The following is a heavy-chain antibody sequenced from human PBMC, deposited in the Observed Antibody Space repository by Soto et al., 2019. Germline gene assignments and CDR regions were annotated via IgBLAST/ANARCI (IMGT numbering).Heavy chain of an antibody. CDR3: ARGGGSPYHDHEFDY. CDR1: GVSTSNHY. D-gene: IGHD2-2*01. V-gene: IGHV4-59*11. J-gene: IGHJ4*02. CDR2: IYYRGTA. Sequence: KPSETLSLTCSVSGVSTSNHYWTWIRKPPGQGPEWIGCIYYRGTANYNASFNSRVTISVDTSKNQFSLKLTSVTTADTAVYYCARGGGSPYHDHEFDYWGQGILVTVSS.